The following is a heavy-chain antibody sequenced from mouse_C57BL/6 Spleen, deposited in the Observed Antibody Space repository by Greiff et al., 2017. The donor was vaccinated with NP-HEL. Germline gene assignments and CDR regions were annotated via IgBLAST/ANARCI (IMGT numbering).Heavy chain of an antibody. D-gene: IGHD2-5*01. Sequence: VQLQQSGPELVKPGASVKISCKASGYTFTDYYMNWVKQSHGKSLEWIGDINPNNGGTSYNQKFKGKATLTVDKSSSTAYMELRSLTSEDSAVYYCAKDDSNLYAMDYWGQGTSVTVSS. J-gene: IGHJ4*01. CDR3: AKDDSNLYAMDY. CDR1: GYTFTDYY. CDR2: INPNNGGT. V-gene: IGHV1-26*01.